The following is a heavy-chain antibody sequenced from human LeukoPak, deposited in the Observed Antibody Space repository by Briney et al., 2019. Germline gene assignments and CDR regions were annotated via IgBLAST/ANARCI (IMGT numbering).Heavy chain of an antibody. CDR3: AKEKGGSVRGIIYVHYYGMDV. D-gene: IGHD3-10*01. J-gene: IGHJ6*02. CDR2: ISGSGTGSGEST. Sequence: GGSLRLSCVVSGFSFSSYAMSWVRQAPGKGLEWVSCISGSGTGSGESTYYADSVKGRSAVSRDNSKTTLYLQMNSLRVEDTALYYCAKEKGGSVRGIIYVHYYGMDVWGPGTTVAVSS. CDR1: GFSFSSYA. V-gene: IGHV3-23*01.